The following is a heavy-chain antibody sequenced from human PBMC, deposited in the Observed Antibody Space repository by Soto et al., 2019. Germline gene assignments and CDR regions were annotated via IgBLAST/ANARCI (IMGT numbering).Heavy chain of an antibody. V-gene: IGHV3-30*14. D-gene: IGHD6-13*01. Sequence: QAGGSLRLSCTASGFAFRRHAMQWVRQAPGKGLEWVAVISSDGATKYVADSLKGRFTISRDNFESTMSLQMNNLRPEDTALYYCARSSVHIAAAGRLDLWGPGTLVTVSS. CDR2: ISSDGATK. CDR3: ARSSVHIAAAGRLDL. CDR1: GFAFRRHA. J-gene: IGHJ5*02.